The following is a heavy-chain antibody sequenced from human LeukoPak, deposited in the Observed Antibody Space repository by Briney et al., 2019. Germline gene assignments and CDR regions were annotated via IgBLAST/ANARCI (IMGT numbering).Heavy chain of an antibody. CDR3: ALGDCSSTSCYVFDY. CDR2: IFNSGST. J-gene: IGHJ4*02. D-gene: IGHD2-2*01. Sequence: SETLSLTCTVSGGYISSYYWSWIRQPPRKGLEWIGYIFNSGSTNYNPSHKSRVTISVDTSKNQFSLKLSSVTAADTAVYFCALGDCSSTSCYVFDYWGQGTLVTVSS. CDR1: GGYISSYY. V-gene: IGHV4-59*01.